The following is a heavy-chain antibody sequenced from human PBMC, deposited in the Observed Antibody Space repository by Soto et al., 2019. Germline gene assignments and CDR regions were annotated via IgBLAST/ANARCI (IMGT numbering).Heavy chain of an antibody. V-gene: IGHV3-15*01. CDR3: TTDGFTGIVGI. J-gene: IGHJ3*02. CDR2: IRSKTSSETR. D-gene: IGHD3-22*01. Sequence: VQLVESGGGVVQPGRSLRLSCAASGFTFSSYAMHWVRQAPGKGLEWVGRIRSKTSSETREYAAPVKGRFTISRDDSKNMLYLEMNSLKLEDTGVYYCTTDGFTGIVGIWGQGTMVTVSS. CDR1: GFTFSSYA.